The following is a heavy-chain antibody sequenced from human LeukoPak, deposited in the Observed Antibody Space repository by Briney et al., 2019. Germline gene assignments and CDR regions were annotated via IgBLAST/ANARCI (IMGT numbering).Heavy chain of an antibody. CDR2: IYHRGST. Sequence: TSETLSLTCTVSGYSISNGYYWGWIRQPPGKWLEWVGSIYHRGSTYYNPSLRSRVTISVDKSKNQFSLKLSSVTAADTAVYYCARDTQRNSGYLSDWGQGTLVTVSS. V-gene: IGHV4-38-2*02. CDR3: ARDTQRNSGYLSD. J-gene: IGHJ4*02. D-gene: IGHD5-12*01. CDR1: GYSISNGYY.